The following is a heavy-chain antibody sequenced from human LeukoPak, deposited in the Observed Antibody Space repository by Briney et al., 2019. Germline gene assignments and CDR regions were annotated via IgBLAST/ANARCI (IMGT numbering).Heavy chain of an antibody. D-gene: IGHD3-22*01. J-gene: IGHJ4*02. CDR1: GFTFSAFW. V-gene: IGHV3-74*01. Sequence: GGSLRLSCAASGFTFSAFWMHWVRQAPGKGLVWVSRINSDGSSTTYADSVKGRFTVSRDNAKNTLYLQMDSPRAEDSAVYYCARGLVHDTSGYYSDYWGQGILVTVSS. CDR3: ARGLVHDTSGYYSDY. CDR2: INSDGSST.